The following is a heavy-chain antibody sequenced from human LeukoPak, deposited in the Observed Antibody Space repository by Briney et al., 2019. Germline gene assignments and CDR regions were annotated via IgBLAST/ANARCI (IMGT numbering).Heavy chain of an antibody. V-gene: IGHV3-23*01. CDR2: ISGSGGST. CDR1: GFTFSSYA. D-gene: IGHD2-21*02. CDR3: AKALLRVATLLEG. J-gene: IGHJ4*02. Sequence: GGSLRLSCAASGFTFSSYAVSWVRQSPGKGLEWVSSISGSGGSTYYADSVKGRFTISRDNSNNTLFLQMNSLSAEDTALYYCAKALLRVATLLEGWGQGALVTVSS.